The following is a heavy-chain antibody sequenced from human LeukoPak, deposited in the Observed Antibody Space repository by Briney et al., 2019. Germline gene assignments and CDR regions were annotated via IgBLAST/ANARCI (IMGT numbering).Heavy chain of an antibody. CDR2: IYYSGST. V-gene: IGHV4-39*07. J-gene: IGHJ2*01. D-gene: IGHD3-9*01. Sequence: PSETLSLTCTVSGGSISSYYWGWIRQPPGKGLEWIGSIYYSGSTYYNPSLKSRVTISVDTSKNQFSLKLSSVTAADTAVYYCARSLRYFDWLPYYWYFDLWGRGTLVTVSS. CDR1: GGSISSYY. CDR3: ARSLRYFDWLPYYWYFDL.